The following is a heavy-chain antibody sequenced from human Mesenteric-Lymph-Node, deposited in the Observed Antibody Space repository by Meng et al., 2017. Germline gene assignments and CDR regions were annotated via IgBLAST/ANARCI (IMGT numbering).Heavy chain of an antibody. Sequence: QAQLVQSGGEVKKPGAQVKVSCKASGYTFTNYGITWVRQAPGQGLEWMGWISAYNGNTNYAQTLQGRLTMTTDTSTSTAYMELRSLRSDDTAVYYCAREGLVGDLRYFDLWGRGTLVTVSS. V-gene: IGHV1-18*01. D-gene: IGHD3-16*01. CDR2: ISAYNGNT. CDR3: AREGLVGDLRYFDL. J-gene: IGHJ2*01. CDR1: GYTFTNYG.